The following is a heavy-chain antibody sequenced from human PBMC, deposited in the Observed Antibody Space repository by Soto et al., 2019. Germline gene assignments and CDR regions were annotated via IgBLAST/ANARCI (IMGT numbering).Heavy chain of an antibody. Sequence: GGSLRLSCAASGFSFSSYTMSWVRQAPGKGLETVATITVSGDRTYYADSVKGRFTISRDSSALYLQMNSLRAEDTAIYYCAKRGSGDSGRYFDHWGQGTLVTVSS. CDR2: ITVSGDRT. J-gene: IGHJ4*02. V-gene: IGHV3-23*01. CDR3: AKRGSGDSGRYFDH. D-gene: IGHD4-17*01. CDR1: GFSFSSYT.